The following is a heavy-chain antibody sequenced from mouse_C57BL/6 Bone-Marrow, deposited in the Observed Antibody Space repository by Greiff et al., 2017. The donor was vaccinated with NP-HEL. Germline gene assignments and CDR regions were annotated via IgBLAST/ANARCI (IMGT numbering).Heavy chain of an antibody. Sequence: VQLQQSVAELVRPGASVKLSCTASGFNIKNTYMHWVKPRPEQGLEWIGRIDPANGNTKYAPKFQGQDTIPAATSPNTAYLQLISLTDADTAIYYCARSTTLVRCDYWGKGTTLTVSS. CDR3: ARSTTLVRCDY. D-gene: IGHD2-14*01. CDR1: GFNIKNTY. V-gene: IGHV14-3*01. J-gene: IGHJ2*01. CDR2: IDPANGNT.